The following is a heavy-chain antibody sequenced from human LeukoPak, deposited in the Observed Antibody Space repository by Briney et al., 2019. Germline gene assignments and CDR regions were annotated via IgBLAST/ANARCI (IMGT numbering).Heavy chain of an antibody. CDR3: VKDRSYSSTFGFDM. J-gene: IGHJ3*02. D-gene: IGHD6-13*01. CDR1: GFTFDDYA. Sequence: GRSLRLSCAASGFTFDDYAMHWVRPGPGLGLEWVSWISWNSGRTDYADSVKGRFTLSRDNAKNSLYLQMNTLRPEDMALYYCVKDRSYSSTFGFDMWGQGTMVTVSS. CDR2: ISWNSGRT. V-gene: IGHV3-9*03.